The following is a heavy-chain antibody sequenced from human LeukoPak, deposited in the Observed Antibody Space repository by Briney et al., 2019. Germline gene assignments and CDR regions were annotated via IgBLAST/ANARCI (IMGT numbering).Heavy chain of an antibody. CDR2: IYPGDSDT. D-gene: IGHD5-18*01. V-gene: IGHV5-51*01. CDR3: ARAVKRRLGKSDSYGFAWGYYFDY. Sequence: GESLKISCKGSGYSFTSYWIGWVRQMPGKGLEWMGIIYPGDSDTRYSPSFQGQVTISADKSISTAYLQWSSLKASDTAMYYCARAVKRRLGKSDSYGFAWGYYFDYWGQGTLVTVSS. CDR1: GYSFTSYW. J-gene: IGHJ4*02.